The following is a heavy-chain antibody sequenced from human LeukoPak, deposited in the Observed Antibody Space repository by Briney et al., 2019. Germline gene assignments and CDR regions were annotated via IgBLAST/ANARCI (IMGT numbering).Heavy chain of an antibody. CDR2: IYYSGST. CDR3: ARSRSYQLLTFDY. D-gene: IGHD2-2*01. CDR1: GGSISSYY. Sequence: SETLSLTCTVSGGSISSYYWSWIRQPPGEGLEWIGYIYYSGSTNYNPSLKSRVTISVDTSKNQFSLKLSPVTAADTAVYYCARSRSYQLLTFDYWGQGTLVTVSS. V-gene: IGHV4-59*01. J-gene: IGHJ4*02.